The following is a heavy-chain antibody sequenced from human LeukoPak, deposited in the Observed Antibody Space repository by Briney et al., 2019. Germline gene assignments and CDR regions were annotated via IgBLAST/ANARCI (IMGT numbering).Heavy chain of an antibody. D-gene: IGHD2-2*01. J-gene: IGHJ5*02. Sequence: ASVKVSCKASGYTFTSYYMHWVRQAPGQGLVWMGIINPSGGSTSYAQKFQGRVTMTRDTSTSTVYMELNSLRSEDTAVYHCARGKSGVVVPENWFDPWGQGTLVTVSS. V-gene: IGHV1-46*03. CDR2: INPSGGST. CDR3: ARGKSGVVVPENWFDP. CDR1: GYTFTSYY.